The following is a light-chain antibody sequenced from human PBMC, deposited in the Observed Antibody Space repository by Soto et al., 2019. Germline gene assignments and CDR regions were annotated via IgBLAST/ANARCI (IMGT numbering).Light chain of an antibody. CDR3: QQSYRTPRT. J-gene: IGKJ1*01. V-gene: IGKV1-39*01. CDR1: QSIGTW. Sequence: DIQVTQTPSTQSASVGDRVTITCGASQSIGTWLAWYPQQPGKAPKLLIYAASKLESVVPSRFGGSGSGTNFTLTISSPQPADFATDYCQQSYRTPRTFGLGTKMNI. CDR2: AAS.